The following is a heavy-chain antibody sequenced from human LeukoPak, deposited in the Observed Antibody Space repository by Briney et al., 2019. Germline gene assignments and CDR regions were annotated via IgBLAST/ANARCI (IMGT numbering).Heavy chain of an antibody. J-gene: IGHJ4*02. V-gene: IGHV3-48*04. Sequence: GGSLRLSCEASGFTFRDYGMNWVRQAPGKGLEWISFISGSRSLIYYADSVRGRFTISRDNAKNSLFLQMTSLTTEDTGVFYCARQFRAKYNPLDHWGQETLVTVSS. CDR3: ARQFRAKYNPLDH. CDR2: ISGSRSLI. D-gene: IGHD1-1*01. CDR1: GFTFRDYG.